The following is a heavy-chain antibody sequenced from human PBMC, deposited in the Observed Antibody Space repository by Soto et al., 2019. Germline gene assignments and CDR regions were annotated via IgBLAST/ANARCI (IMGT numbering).Heavy chain of an antibody. Sequence: QVQLVESGGGVVQPGRSLRLSCAASGFTFSSYGMNWVRQAPGKGLEWGAVIWYDGSNKYYADSVKGRFTISRDNSKNTLYLQMNSLRAEDTAVYYCARDGYCSGGSCYSVPVFDYWGQGTLVTVSS. D-gene: IGHD2-15*01. CDR3: ARDGYCSGGSCYSVPVFDY. CDR1: GFTFSSYG. CDR2: IWYDGSNK. J-gene: IGHJ4*02. V-gene: IGHV3-33*01.